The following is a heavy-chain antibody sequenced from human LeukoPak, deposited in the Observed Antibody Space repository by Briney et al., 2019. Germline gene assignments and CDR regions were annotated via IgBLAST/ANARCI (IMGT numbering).Heavy chain of an antibody. CDR3: AKVSGGYFDY. Sequence: SGGSLRLSCAASGFTFSSYGMSWVRQPPGKGLEWVSAISGSGGSTYYADSVKGRFTISRENSKNTLYLQMNSLRAEDTAVYYCAKVSGGYFDYWGQGTLVTVSS. D-gene: IGHD3-22*01. V-gene: IGHV3-23*01. J-gene: IGHJ4*02. CDR2: ISGSGGST. CDR1: GFTFSSYG.